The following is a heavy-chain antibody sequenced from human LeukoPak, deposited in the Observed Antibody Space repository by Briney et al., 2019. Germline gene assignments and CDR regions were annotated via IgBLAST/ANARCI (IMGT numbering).Heavy chain of an antibody. CDR1: GFTFHDYA. CDR3: AKGGGGGYSYGYGQLDY. Sequence: GGSLRLSCAASGFTFHDYAMYWVRQAPGKGLEWVSLINWNAGSTYYADSAKGRFTISRDNSKNSLYLQMNSLRAEDTARYYGAKGGGGGYSYGYGQLDYWGQGTLVTVSS. V-gene: IGHV3-43D*04. CDR2: INWNAGST. D-gene: IGHD5-18*01. J-gene: IGHJ4*02.